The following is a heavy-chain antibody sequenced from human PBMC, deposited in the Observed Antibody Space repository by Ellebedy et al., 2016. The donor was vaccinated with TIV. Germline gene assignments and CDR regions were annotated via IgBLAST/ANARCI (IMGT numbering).Heavy chain of an antibody. CDR1: GGSISSGGYS. V-gene: IGHV4-30-2*01. J-gene: IGHJ4*02. CDR2: IYHSGIT. Sequence: MPSETLSLTCAVSGGSISSGGYSWSWIRQPPGKGLEWKGYIYHSGITYYNPSLKSRVSISVDLSKKQFSLRLNSVTAADTAVYYCARDSGSLAGFDYWGPGALVTVSS. CDR3: ARDSGSLAGFDY. D-gene: IGHD2-15*01.